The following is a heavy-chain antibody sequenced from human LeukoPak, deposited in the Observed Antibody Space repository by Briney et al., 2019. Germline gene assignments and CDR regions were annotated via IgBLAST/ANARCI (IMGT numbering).Heavy chain of an antibody. V-gene: IGHV3-48*01. CDR3: ARGSYYYYYGMDV. J-gene: IGHJ6*02. CDR2: ISSSSSTI. D-gene: IGHD6-6*01. Sequence: GGSLRLSCAASGFTFSSYSMNWVRQAPGKGLEWVSYISSSSSTIYYADSVKGRFTISRDNAKNSLYLQMNSLRAEDTAVYYCARGSYYYYYGMDVWGQGTTVTVSS. CDR1: GFTFSSYS.